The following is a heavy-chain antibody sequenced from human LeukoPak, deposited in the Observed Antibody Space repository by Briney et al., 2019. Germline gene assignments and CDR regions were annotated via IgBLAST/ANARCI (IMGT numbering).Heavy chain of an antibody. D-gene: IGHD4-17*01. Sequence: PSETLSLTCAVYGGSFSDYFWTWIRQPPGKGLEWIGEIKHSGSTNYNPSLKSRVTISVDTSKNQFSLKLSSVTAADTAVYYCARGHVSVFPYGDFWGFKGFFFDYWGQGTLATVSS. CDR3: ARGHVSVFPYGDFWGFKGFFFDY. V-gene: IGHV4-34*01. CDR2: IKHSGST. CDR1: GGSFSDYF. J-gene: IGHJ4*02.